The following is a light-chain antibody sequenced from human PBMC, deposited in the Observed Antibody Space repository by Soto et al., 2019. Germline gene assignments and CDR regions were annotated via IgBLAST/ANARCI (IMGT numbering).Light chain of an antibody. CDR3: RQALRTPYT. CDR1: QSLLHSIGYKY. Sequence: DTVMTQSPFSLPVTPGEPASISCRSSQSLLHSIGYKYLDWYLQKPVQYPQLLIYMASNRASGVLDRFSGSGSGTDCTLKISRVEAEDVGAYYCRQALRTPYTFDQGTRLEIK. V-gene: IGKV2-28*01. J-gene: IGKJ5*01. CDR2: MAS.